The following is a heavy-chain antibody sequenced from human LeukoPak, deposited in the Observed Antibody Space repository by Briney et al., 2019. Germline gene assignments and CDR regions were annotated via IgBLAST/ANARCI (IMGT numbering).Heavy chain of an antibody. D-gene: IGHD6-19*01. CDR3: ARGRIAVAGTYIPSNWGPQLYYMDV. CDR1: GFTFSTYW. V-gene: IGHV3-7*01. J-gene: IGHJ6*03. CDR2: IKQDGSEK. Sequence: GGSLRLSCAASGFTFSTYWMTWVRQAPGKGLEWVANIKQDGSEKYYVDSVKGRFTISRDNAKNSLYLQMNSLRAEDMAVYYCARGRIAVAGTYIPSNWGPQLYYMDVWGKGTTVTVSS.